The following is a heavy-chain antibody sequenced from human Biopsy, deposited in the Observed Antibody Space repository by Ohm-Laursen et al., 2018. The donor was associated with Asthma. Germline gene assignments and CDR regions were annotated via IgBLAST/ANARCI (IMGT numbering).Heavy chain of an antibody. CDR1: GFTFRSYA. CDR2: GGSYYDGGLK. D-gene: IGHD3-3*01. CDR3: ARDVMEWYLPAFDF. V-gene: IGHV3-30-3*01. J-gene: IGHJ4*02. Sequence: SLRLSCSATGFTFRSYAMHWVRQAPGKGLEWVAVGGSYYDGGLKYYADSVNGRFTVSRDDSKNTPYLQMNSLRPDDTAVYYCARDVMEWYLPAFDFWGQGTLVTVSS.